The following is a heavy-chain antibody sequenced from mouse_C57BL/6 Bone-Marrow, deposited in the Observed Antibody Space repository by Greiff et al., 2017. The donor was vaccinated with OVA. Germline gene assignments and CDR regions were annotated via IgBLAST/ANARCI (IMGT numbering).Heavy chain of an antibody. CDR2: ISNGGGST. V-gene: IGHV5-12*01. J-gene: IGHJ1*03. CDR1: GFTFSDYY. D-gene: IGHD2-3*01. Sequence: EVHLVESGGGLVQPGGSLKLSCAASGFTFSDYYMYWVRQTPEKRLEWVAYISNGGGSTYYPDTVKGRFTISRDNAKNTLYLQMSRLKSEDTAMYYCASDGHWYFDVWGTGTTVTVSS. CDR3: ASDGHWYFDV.